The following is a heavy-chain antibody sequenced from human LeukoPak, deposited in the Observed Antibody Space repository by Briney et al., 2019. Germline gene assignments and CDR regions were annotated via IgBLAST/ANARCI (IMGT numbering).Heavy chain of an antibody. Sequence: GGSLRLSCAASGFTLSTYSMNGVRQAPGKGLEWISYINSDTYGNTIHYADTVKGRFTISRDNAKSSLYLQMNSLRDEDTAVYYCARDHDYAFDYWGQGTLVTVSS. D-gene: IGHD4-17*01. J-gene: IGHJ4*02. CDR2: INSDTYGNTI. V-gene: IGHV3-48*02. CDR3: ARDHDYAFDY. CDR1: GFTLSTYS.